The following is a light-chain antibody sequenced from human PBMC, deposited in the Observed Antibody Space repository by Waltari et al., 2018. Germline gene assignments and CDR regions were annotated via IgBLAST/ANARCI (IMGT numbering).Light chain of an antibody. CDR2: DSF. V-gene: IGKV3-20*01. CDR1: QNIRGAY. Sequence: EVVLTQSPGTLSFSPGERAPLSCRASQNIRGAYLAWYQQRPGKAPRLLIYDSFIRATGIPDRFSGSGSGADFTLTISSLAPEDSAVYFCHQYDTSPQTFGQGTKVSIK. CDR3: HQYDTSPQT. J-gene: IGKJ1*01.